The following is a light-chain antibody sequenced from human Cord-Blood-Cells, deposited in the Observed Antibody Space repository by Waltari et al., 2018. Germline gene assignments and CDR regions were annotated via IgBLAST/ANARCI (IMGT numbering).Light chain of an antibody. CDR1: NLGAKY. J-gene: IGLJ3*02. CDR2: QDS. CDR3: QAWDSSTAWV. V-gene: IGLV3-1*01. Sequence: SYDLTQPPSVPVSTGQTASITCSGDNLGAKYACWYQQKPGQSPVLGIYQDSKRPSGIPERFSGSNSGNTATLTISGTQAMDEADYYCQAWDSSTAWVFGGGTKLTVL.